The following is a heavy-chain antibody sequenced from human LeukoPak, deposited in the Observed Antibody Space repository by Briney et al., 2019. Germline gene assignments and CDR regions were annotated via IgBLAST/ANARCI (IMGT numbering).Heavy chain of an antibody. CDR2: IWYDGSNK. CDR3: ARDDSSALFPDY. J-gene: IGHJ4*02. CDR1: GFTFSSYG. V-gene: IGHV3-33*01. D-gene: IGHD3-22*01. Sequence: PGGSLRLSCAASGFTFSSYGMHWVRQAPGKGLEWVAVIWYDGSNKYYADSVKGRFTISRDNSKNMLYLQMNSLRAEDTAVYYCARDDSSALFPDYWGQGTLVTVSS.